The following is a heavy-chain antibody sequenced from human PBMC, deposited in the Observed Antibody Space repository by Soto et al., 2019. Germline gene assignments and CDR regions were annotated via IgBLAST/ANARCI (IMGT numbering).Heavy chain of an antibody. Sequence: GGSLRLSCAASGFTLSSYGMHGVRQAPGKGLEWVAVISFDGSNKYYADSVKGRFTISRDNSRNTLYLQMNSRRADATAVYYCAVIAGVCSYFDYWGQGTLVTVSS. J-gene: IGHJ4*02. CDR3: AVIAGVCSYFDY. CDR1: GFTLSSYG. D-gene: IGHD6-13*01. V-gene: IGHV3-30*03. CDR2: ISFDGSNK.